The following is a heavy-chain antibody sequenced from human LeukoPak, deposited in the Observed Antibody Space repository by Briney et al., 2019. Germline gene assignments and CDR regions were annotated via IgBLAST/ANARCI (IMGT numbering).Heavy chain of an antibody. D-gene: IGHD3-22*01. CDR3: ARGGHYYDSSGYLKPPPIGWYFDL. CDR1: GGTFSSYA. CDR2: IIPIFGTA. Sequence: GASVKVSCKASGGTFSSYAISWVRQAPGQGLEWMGGIIPIFGTANYAQKFQGRVTITADESTSTAYMELSSLRSEDTAVYYCARGGHYYDSSGYLKPPPIGWYFDLWGRGTLVTVSS. V-gene: IGHV1-69*01. J-gene: IGHJ2*01.